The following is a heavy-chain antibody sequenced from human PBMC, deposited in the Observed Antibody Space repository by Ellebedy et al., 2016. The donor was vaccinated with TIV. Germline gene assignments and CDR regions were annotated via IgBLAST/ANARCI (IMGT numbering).Heavy chain of an antibody. CDR1: GFIFNNYW. V-gene: IGHV3-7*01. CDR2: IKEDGSEK. D-gene: IGHD3-10*01. Sequence: GGSLRLSXAASGFIFNNYWMSWVRQAPGKGLEWVANIKEDGSEKYYVDSVKGRFTISRDNAKNSLFLQMNSLRADDTAVYFCAGDKGAMSTTLGSRFDYWGQGNLVSVSS. J-gene: IGHJ4*02. CDR3: AGDKGAMSTTLGSRFDY.